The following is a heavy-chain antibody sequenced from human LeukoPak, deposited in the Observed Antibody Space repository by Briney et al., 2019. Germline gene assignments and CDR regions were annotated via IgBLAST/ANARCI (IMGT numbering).Heavy chain of an antibody. CDR3: AREEIRYYYDSSGYFDY. CDR2: INPNSGGT. CDR1: GYTFTGYY. D-gene: IGHD3-22*01. J-gene: IGHJ4*02. V-gene: IGHV1-2*02. Sequence: ASVKVSCKASGYTFTGYYMHWVRQAPGQGLEWMGWINPNSGGTNYAQKFQGRVTMTRDTSISTAYMELSRLRSDDTAVYYCAREEIRYYYDSSGYFDYWGQGTLVTVSS.